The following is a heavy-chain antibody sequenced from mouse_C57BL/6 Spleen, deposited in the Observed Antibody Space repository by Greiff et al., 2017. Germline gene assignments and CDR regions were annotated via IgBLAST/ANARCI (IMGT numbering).Heavy chain of an antibody. CDR3: ARHSDGSSYVFAY. V-gene: IGHV5-6*01. J-gene: IGHJ3*01. CDR1: GFTFSSYG. Sequence: EVQVVESGGDLVKPGGSLKLSCAASGFTFSSYGMSWVRQTPDKRLEWVATISSGGSYTYYPDSVKGRFTISRDNAKNTLYLQMSSLKSEDTAMYYCARHSDGSSYVFAYWGQGTLVTVSA. CDR2: ISSGGSYT. D-gene: IGHD1-1*01.